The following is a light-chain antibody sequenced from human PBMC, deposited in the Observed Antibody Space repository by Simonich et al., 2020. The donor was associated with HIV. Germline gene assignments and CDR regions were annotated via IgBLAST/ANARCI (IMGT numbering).Light chain of an antibody. V-gene: IGKV4-1*01. CDR2: WAS. J-gene: IGKJ1*01. CDR1: QSVLHSSNNKNS. Sequence: DIVMTQSPDSLAVSLGERATINCKSSQSVLHSSNNKNSLVWYQQKPGQPPKLLIYWASTRESGVPDRFSGSGSGTDFTLTISSLQAEDVAVYYCQQYYSTPPTFGQGTKVEIK. CDR3: QQYYSTPPT.